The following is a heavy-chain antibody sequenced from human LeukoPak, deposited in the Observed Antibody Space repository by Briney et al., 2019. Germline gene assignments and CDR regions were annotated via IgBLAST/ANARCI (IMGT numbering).Heavy chain of an antibody. CDR3: LSVTTPGYFDY. D-gene: IGHD4-17*01. Sequence: SQTLSLTCTVSGVSINIGTDYWSWIRQPAGKGLEWIGSIYYSGSTYYNPSLKSRVTISVDTSKNQFSLKLSSVTAADTAVYYCLSVTTPGYFDYWGQGTLVTVSS. V-gene: IGHV4-39*07. J-gene: IGHJ4*02. CDR2: IYYSGST. CDR1: GVSINIGTDY.